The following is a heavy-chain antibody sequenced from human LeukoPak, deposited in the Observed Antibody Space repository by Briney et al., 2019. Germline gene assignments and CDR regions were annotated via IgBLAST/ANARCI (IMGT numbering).Heavy chain of an antibody. V-gene: IGHV4-59*01. Sequence: SETLSLTCTVSGGSISSYYGSWLRQPPGKGLEWIAYIDYSGSTNYNPSLKSRVTISVDTSKNQSSLKLSSLPAADPAVYYCARTVGDKDYFDYWGQGTLVIVSS. CDR3: ARTVGDKDYFDY. CDR1: GGSISSYY. CDR2: IDYSGST. J-gene: IGHJ4*02. D-gene: IGHD1-26*01.